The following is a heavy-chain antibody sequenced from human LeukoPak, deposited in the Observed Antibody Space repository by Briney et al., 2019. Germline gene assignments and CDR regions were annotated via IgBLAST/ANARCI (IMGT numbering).Heavy chain of an antibody. D-gene: IGHD5-12*01. CDR3: ARAARGIYWGNAFDI. V-gene: IGHV3-21*01. CDR2: ISSSSSYI. Sequence: PGGSLRLSCAASGFILSSYSMDWVRQAPGKGLEWVSSISSSSSYIYYADSVKGRFTISRDNAENSLYLQMNSLRAEDTAVYYGARAARGIYWGNAFDIWGRGTMVTVSS. CDR1: GFILSSYS. J-gene: IGHJ3*02.